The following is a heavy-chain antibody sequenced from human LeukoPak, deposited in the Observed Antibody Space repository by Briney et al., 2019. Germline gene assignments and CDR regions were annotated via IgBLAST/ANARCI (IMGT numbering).Heavy chain of an antibody. D-gene: IGHD6-19*01. CDR3: ARVWLISNDAFDI. CDR2: INSDGSST. J-gene: IGHJ3*02. CDR1: GFTFSSYW. V-gene: IGHV3-74*01. Sequence: GGSLRLSCAASGFTFSSYWMHWVRQAPGKWLVCVSRINSDGSSTSYADSVKGRFTNSRDNAKNTLYLQMNSLRAEDTAVYYCARVWLISNDAFDIWGQGTMVTVSS.